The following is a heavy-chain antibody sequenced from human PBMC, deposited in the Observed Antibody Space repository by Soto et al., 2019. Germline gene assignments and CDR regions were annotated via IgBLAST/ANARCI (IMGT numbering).Heavy chain of an antibody. Sequence: SETLSLTYTVSGGSISSGGYSWRWIRQHPGKGLEWIGYIYYSGSTYYNPSLKSRVTISVDTSKNQFSLKLSSVTAADTAVYYCVRYSSGSYSYWGQGTLVTVSS. CDR3: VRYSSGSYSY. D-gene: IGHD3-22*01. CDR1: GGSISSGGYS. V-gene: IGHV4-31*03. CDR2: IYYSGST. J-gene: IGHJ4*02.